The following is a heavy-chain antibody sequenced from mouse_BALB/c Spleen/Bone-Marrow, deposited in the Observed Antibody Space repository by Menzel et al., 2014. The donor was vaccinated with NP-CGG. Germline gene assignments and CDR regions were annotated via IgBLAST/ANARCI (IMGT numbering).Heavy chain of an antibody. CDR1: GYAFSSYW. V-gene: IGHV1-80*01. J-gene: IGHJ1*01. CDR2: IYPGDDDT. Sequence: QVQLQQSGAELVRPGSSVKISCKASGYAFSSYWMNWVKQRPGQGLEWIGQIYPGDDDTNFNGKFKGKATLTADKSSSTVYMQLSSLTSEDSAVYFCAKGKDGGSPYFGVWGAGTTVTVSS. D-gene: IGHD2-3*01. CDR3: AKGKDGGSPYFGV.